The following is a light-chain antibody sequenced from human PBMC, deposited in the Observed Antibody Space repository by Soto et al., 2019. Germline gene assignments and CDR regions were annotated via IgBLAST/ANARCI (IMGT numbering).Light chain of an antibody. V-gene: IGKV3-15*01. CDR2: GAS. Sequence: EIVMTQSPATLPVSPGERATLSCRASQSVSSNLAWYQQKPGQAPRLLIYGASTRATGIPARFSGSGSGTDFTLTISRLEPEDFAVYYCQQYGSSPFTFGPGTKVDIK. CDR3: QQYGSSPFT. CDR1: QSVSSN. J-gene: IGKJ3*01.